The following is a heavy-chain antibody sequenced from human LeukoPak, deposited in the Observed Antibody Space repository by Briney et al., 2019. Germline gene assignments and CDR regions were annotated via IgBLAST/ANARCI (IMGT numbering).Heavy chain of an antibody. D-gene: IGHD3-3*01. CDR2: IYYSGNT. CDR3: ARRSLSTYYDFWSGSNYYYYYMDV. CDR1: GGSFSSTSYY. Sequence: SETLSLTCTVSGGSFSSTSYYWGWTRQPPGKGLEWIGSIYYSGNTYYNPSLKSRVTISVDTSKNQFSLKLSSVTAADTAVYYCARRSLSTYYDFWSGSNYYYYYMDVWGKGTTVTVSS. V-gene: IGHV4-39*07. J-gene: IGHJ6*03.